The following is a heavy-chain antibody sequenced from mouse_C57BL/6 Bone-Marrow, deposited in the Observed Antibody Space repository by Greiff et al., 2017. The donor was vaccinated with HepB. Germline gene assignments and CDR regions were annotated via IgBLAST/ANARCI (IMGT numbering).Heavy chain of an antibody. V-gene: IGHV1-54*01. D-gene: IGHD1-1*01. CDR2: INPGSGGT. CDR1: GYAFTNYL. CDR3: AREDGSSLFAY. Sequence: QVQLQQSGAELVRPGTSVKVSCKASGYAFTNYLIEWVKQRPGQGLEWIGVINPGSGGTNYNEKFKGKATLTADKSSSTAYMQLSSLTSEDSAVYFCAREDGSSLFAYWGQRTLVTVSA. J-gene: IGHJ3*01.